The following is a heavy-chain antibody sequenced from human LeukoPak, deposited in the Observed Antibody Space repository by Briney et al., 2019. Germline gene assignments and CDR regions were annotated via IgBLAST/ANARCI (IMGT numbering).Heavy chain of an antibody. J-gene: IGHJ4*02. CDR2: INEDGSEE. Sequence: GGSLRLSCAPSGFTFSRYWMSWVRQAPGKGLGWVANINEDGSEEYYVDSVRGRFTISRDNAKNSLYLQMNSLRAEDTAVYYCARAGGGTAARDYWGQGTLVTVSS. D-gene: IGHD2-15*01. V-gene: IGHV3-7*01. CDR3: ARAGGGTAARDY. CDR1: GFTFSRYW.